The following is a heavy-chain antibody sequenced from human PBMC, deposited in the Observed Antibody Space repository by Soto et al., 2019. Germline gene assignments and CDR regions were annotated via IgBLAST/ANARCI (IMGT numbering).Heavy chain of an antibody. D-gene: IGHD3-9*01. V-gene: IGHV1-8*01. J-gene: IGHJ5*02. CDR3: ARVSSYYDILTGPADWFDP. CDR1: GYTFTSYD. CDR2: MNPNSGNT. Sequence: ASVKVSCKASGYTFTSYDINWVRQATGQGLEWMGWMNPNSGNTGYAQKFQGRVTMTRNTSISTAYMELSSLRSEDTAVYYCARVSSYYDILTGPADWFDPWGQGTLVTVSS.